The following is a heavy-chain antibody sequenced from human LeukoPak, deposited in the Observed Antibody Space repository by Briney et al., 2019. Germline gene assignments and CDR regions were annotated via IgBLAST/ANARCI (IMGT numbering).Heavy chain of an antibody. CDR1: GFTFDDYN. CDR3: AKEVPHYLAYCGGDCYSLDFQH. D-gene: IGHD2-21*01. J-gene: IGHJ1*01. V-gene: IGHV3-43*01. CDR2: SSWDGGST. Sequence: GGSLRLSCEGFGFTFDDYNIHWVRQAPGKGLEWISLSSWDGGSTWYADSVKGRFTLSRDNSKNSLYLQMTSLRSDDTAFYYCAKEVPHYLAYCGGDCYSLDFQHWGQGTLVTVSS.